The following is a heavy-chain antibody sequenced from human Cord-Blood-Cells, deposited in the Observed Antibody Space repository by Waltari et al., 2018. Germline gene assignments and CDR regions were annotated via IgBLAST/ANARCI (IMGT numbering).Heavy chain of an antibody. V-gene: IGHV1-2*02. CDR2: INPNSGGT. Sequence: QVQPVQSGAAVKKPGASVKVYCKATGYTFTGYYLHWVRQAHGQGLEWWGWINPNSGGTNYAQKFQGRVTMTRDTSISTAYMELSRLRSDDTAVYYCARDPTYYYDSSGYSFDYWGQGTLVTVSS. D-gene: IGHD3-22*01. CDR1: GYTFTGYY. J-gene: IGHJ4*02. CDR3: ARDPTYYYDSSGYSFDY.